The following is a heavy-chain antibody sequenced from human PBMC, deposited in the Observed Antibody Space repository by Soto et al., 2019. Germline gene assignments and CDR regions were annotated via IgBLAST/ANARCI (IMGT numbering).Heavy chain of an antibody. D-gene: IGHD3-22*01. CDR2: IKQDGSEK. V-gene: IGHV3-7*01. CDR1: GFTFSSYW. CDR3: ARPPGDYYARPMGPDY. J-gene: IGHJ4*02. Sequence: GGSLRLSCAASGFTFSSYWMSWVRQAPGKGLEWVADIKQDGSEKYYVDSVKGRFTISRDNAKNSLYLQMNSLRAEDTAVYYCARPPGDYYARPMGPDYWGQRTMVAVDS.